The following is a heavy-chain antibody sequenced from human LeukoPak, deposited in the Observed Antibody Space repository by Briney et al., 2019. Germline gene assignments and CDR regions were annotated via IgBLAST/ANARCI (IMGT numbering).Heavy chain of an antibody. Sequence: ASVKVSCKASGGTFSSYAISWVRQAPGQGLQWMGGIIPIFGTANYAQKFQGRVTITTDESTSTAYMELSSLRSEDTAVYYCARDIAAAGNYWGQGTLVTVSS. CDR1: GGTFSSYA. J-gene: IGHJ4*02. V-gene: IGHV1-69*05. D-gene: IGHD6-13*01. CDR2: IIPIFGTA. CDR3: ARDIAAAGNY.